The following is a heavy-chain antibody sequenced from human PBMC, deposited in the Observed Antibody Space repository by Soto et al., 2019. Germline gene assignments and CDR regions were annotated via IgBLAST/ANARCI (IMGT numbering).Heavy chain of an antibody. D-gene: IGHD2-15*01. V-gene: IGHV1-18*01. CDR3: ARGGLGYCRGGSCPKTWFDP. Sequence: QVQLVQSGAEVKKPGASVKVSCKASGYTFTSYGISWVRQAPGQGLEWMGWISPYNGNTNYAQKLEGRVTMTTDTPTSTAYMELRSLRSDDTAVYYCARGGLGYCRGGSCPKTWFDPWGQGTLVTVSS. CDR2: ISPYNGNT. CDR1: GYTFTSYG. J-gene: IGHJ5*02.